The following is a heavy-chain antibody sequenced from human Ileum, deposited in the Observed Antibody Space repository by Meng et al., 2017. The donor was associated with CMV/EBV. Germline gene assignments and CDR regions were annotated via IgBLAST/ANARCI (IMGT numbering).Heavy chain of an antibody. Sequence: GESPMISCAAPGFTFRDYWMHWVRQSPGKGLVWVSRINNDGNTADYADSVKGRFTISRDNTKNTLYLQMNSLRAEDTAVYYCARPYTGASTLPFWGQGTLVTVSS. V-gene: IGHV3-74*01. CDR2: INNDGNTA. D-gene: IGHD1-26*01. J-gene: IGHJ4*02. CDR1: GFTFRDYW. CDR3: ARPYTGASTLPF.